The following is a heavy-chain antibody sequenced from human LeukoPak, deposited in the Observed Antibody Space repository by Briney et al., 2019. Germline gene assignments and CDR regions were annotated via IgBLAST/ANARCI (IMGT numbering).Heavy chain of an antibody. CDR3: ARPGIQLWLSERYYFDY. D-gene: IGHD5-18*01. Sequence: GGSLRLSCVASGFTVSNNGLSWFRQAPGKRLEWVSDISGVGNTYYAESVKGRFTISRDNSKNTLYLQMNSLRAEDTAVYYCARPGIQLWLSERYYFDYWGQGTLVTVSS. J-gene: IGHJ4*02. CDR2: ISGVGNT. V-gene: IGHV3-23*01. CDR1: GFTVSNNG.